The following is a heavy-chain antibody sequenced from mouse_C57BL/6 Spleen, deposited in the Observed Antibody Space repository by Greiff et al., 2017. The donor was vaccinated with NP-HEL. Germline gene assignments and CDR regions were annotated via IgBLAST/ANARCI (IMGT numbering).Heavy chain of an antibody. J-gene: IGHJ2*01. CDR1: GYTFTDHT. D-gene: IGHD2-1*01. V-gene: IGHV1-78*01. CDR2: IYPRDGST. Sequence: QVQLQQSDAELVKPGASVKISCKVSGYTFTDHTIHWMKQRPEQGLEWIGYIYPRDGSTKYNEKFKGKATLTADKSSSTAYMQLNSLTSEDSAVYFCARPGIYYGNYDGHFDYWGQGTTLTVSS. CDR3: ARPGIYYGNYDGHFDY.